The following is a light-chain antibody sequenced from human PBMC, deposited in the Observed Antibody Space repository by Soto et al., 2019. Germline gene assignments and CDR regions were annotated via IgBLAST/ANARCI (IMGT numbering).Light chain of an antibody. CDR1: RDISNY. J-gene: IGKJ3*01. V-gene: IGKV1-33*01. CDR3: QQYADQFT. Sequence: DIQVTQSPSSLSASLGDRVTITCRASRDISNYLAWYQKKPGKAPKLLIYDASSLEAGVPSRFSGSGSGTDFTFTISSLQPEDFATYYCQQYADQFTFGPGTEVD. CDR2: DAS.